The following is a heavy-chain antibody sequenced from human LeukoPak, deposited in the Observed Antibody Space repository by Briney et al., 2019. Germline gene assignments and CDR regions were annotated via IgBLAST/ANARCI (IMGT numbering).Heavy chain of an antibody. CDR3: ARDRGDGAFDI. J-gene: IGHJ3*02. D-gene: IGHD2-21*02. V-gene: IGHV1-2*02. CDR1: GYTFTGYY. Sequence: ASVKVSCKASGYTFTGYYMYCVRQAPGQGLEWMGWINPNSGGTNYAQKFQGSVTMTRDTSISTAYMELSRLSSDDTAVYYCARDRGDGAFDIWGQGTMVTVSS. CDR2: INPNSGGT.